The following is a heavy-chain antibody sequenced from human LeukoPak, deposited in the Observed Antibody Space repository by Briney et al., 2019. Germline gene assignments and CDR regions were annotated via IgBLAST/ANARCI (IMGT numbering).Heavy chain of an antibody. CDR2: ITSGGDYI. D-gene: IGHD5-18*01. CDR3: VRHNYGYDY. CDR1: GFTFNTFS. J-gene: IGHJ4*02. Sequence: GGSLRLSCAASGFTFNTFSMNWVRQAPGKGLEWVSSITSGGDYIYYADSVKGRFIISRDNAKNTLSLQMNSLRAEDTAVYYCVRHNYGYDYWGQGTPVTVSS. V-gene: IGHV3-21*01.